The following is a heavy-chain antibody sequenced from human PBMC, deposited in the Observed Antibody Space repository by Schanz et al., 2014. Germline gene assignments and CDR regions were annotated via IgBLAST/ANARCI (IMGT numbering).Heavy chain of an antibody. V-gene: IGHV3-21*01. Sequence: EVHLLESGGGLVPPGGSLRLSCAASGFNFSDYAMCWVRQAPGKGLEWVSSISYGTSYIYYAESVKGRFTISRDNAKNSLYLQMNGLRAEDTAVYYCARVALPGYSSPRDAFDIWGQGTMVTVSS. CDR3: ARVALPGYSSPRDAFDI. D-gene: IGHD5-18*01. CDR2: ISYGTSYI. J-gene: IGHJ3*02. CDR1: GFNFSDYA.